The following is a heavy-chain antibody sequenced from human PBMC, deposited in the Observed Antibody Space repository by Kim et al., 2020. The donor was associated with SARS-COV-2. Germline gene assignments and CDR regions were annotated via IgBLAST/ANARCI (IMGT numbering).Heavy chain of an antibody. Sequence: GGSLRLSCTASGFTFGDYAMSWVRQAPGKGLEWVGFIRSKAYGGTTEYAASVKGRFTISRDDSKSIAYLQMNSLKTEDTAVYYCTSDSGYRNDAFDIWGQGTMVTVSS. CDR3: TSDSGYRNDAFDI. CDR1: GFTFGDYA. V-gene: IGHV3-49*04. CDR2: IRSKAYGGTT. J-gene: IGHJ3*02. D-gene: IGHD5-12*01.